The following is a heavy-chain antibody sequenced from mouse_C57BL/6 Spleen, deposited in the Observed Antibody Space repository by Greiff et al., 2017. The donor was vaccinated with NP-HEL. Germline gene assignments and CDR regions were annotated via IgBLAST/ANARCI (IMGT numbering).Heavy chain of an antibody. J-gene: IGHJ3*01. CDR2: INPGSGGT. V-gene: IGHV1-54*01. Sequence: VQLQQSGAELVRPGTSVKVSCKASGYAFTNYLIEWVKQRPGQGLEWIGVINPGSGGTNYNGKFKGKATLTADKSSSTAYMQLSSLTSEDSAVYFCASKIPSWFAYWGQGTLVTVSA. CDR3: ASKIPSWFAY. CDR1: GYAFTNYL.